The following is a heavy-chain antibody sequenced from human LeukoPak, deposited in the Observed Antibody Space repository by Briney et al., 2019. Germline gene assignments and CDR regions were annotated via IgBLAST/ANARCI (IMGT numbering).Heavy chain of an antibody. J-gene: IGHJ4*02. CDR2: IYSGGNT. Sequence: GGSLRLSCAASGFTFDDYAMHWVRQAPGKGLEWVSFIYSGGNTHYSDSVKGRFTISRDNSKNTLYLQMNSLRAEDTAVYYCARRAGEYSHPYDYWGQGTLVTVSS. CDR3: ARRAGEYSHPYDY. V-gene: IGHV3-53*01. CDR1: GFTFDDYA. D-gene: IGHD4-17*01.